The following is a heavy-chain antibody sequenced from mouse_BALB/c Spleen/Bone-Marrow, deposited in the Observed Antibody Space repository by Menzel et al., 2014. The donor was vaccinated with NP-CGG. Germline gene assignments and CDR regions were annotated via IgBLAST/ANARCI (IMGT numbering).Heavy chain of an antibody. CDR2: IWGDGST. CDR3: AREPHYYAMDY. Sequence: VKLVESVPGLVAPSQSLSITCTASGFSLTGYGVNWVRQPPGKGLEWLGTIWGDGSTDYNSALKSRLSISKDNPKSQVFLKMNSLQTDDTARYYCAREPHYYAMDYGGQGTSVTVAS. J-gene: IGHJ4*01. V-gene: IGHV2-6-7*01. CDR1: GFSLTGYG. D-gene: IGHD1-1*02.